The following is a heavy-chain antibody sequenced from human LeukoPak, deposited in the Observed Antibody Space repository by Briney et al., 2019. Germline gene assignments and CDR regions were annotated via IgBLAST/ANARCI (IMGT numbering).Heavy chain of an antibody. Sequence: GGSLRLSCAASGFIFSDYYMSWIRQAPGKGLEWVSYISDSGIYTNYADSLKGRFTISRDNAKNSRYLQMNSLRAEDTAVDYCARSHLVAGPVGPDYWGQGTLVTVSS. CDR2: ISDSGIYT. CDR3: ARSHLVAGPVGPDY. V-gene: IGHV3-11*03. J-gene: IGHJ4*02. D-gene: IGHD6-19*01. CDR1: GFIFSDYY.